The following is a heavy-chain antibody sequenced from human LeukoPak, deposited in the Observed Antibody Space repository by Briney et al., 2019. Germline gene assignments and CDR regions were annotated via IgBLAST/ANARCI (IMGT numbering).Heavy chain of an antibody. Sequence: SVKVSCKASGCTFSGYSISWVRQAPGQGLEWMGGIIPIFGTANYAQKFQGRVTITTDESTSTAYMELSSLRSEDTAVYYCESGRDWFDPWGQGTMVAVSS. CDR2: IIPIFGTA. J-gene: IGHJ5*02. V-gene: IGHV1-69*05. CDR3: ESGRDWFDP. CDR1: GCTFSGYS.